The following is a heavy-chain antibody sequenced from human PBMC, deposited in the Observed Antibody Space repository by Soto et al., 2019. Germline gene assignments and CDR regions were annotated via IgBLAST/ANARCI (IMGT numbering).Heavy chain of an antibody. CDR2: ISSSGSTI. V-gene: IGHV3-48*03. Sequence: PGGSLRLSCAASGFTFSSYEMNWVRQAPGKGLEWVSYISSSGSTIYYADSVKGRFTISRDNAKNSLYLQMNSLRAEDTAVYYCARDRDYYDSSGYRQGGFDYWGQGTLVTVPS. D-gene: IGHD3-22*01. CDR1: GFTFSSYE. J-gene: IGHJ4*02. CDR3: ARDRDYYDSSGYRQGGFDY.